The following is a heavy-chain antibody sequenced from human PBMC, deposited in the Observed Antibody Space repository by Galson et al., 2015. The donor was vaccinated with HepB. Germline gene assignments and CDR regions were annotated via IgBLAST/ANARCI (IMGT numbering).Heavy chain of an antibody. CDR2: ISTSNNP. Sequence: SLRLSCAGSGFTFSPRSMNWVRQAPGKGLEWVSYISTSNNPSYADSVKGRFAISRDNAKNSVYLHMSSLRGEDTAVYYCARVAWTGYYTADLWGQGTMVTV. CDR3: ARVAWTGYYTADL. J-gene: IGHJ3*01. V-gene: IGHV3-48*01. D-gene: IGHD3/OR15-3a*01. CDR1: GFTFSPRS.